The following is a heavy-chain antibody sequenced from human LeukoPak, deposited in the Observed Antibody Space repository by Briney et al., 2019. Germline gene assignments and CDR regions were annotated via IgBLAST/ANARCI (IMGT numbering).Heavy chain of an antibody. CDR3: AREEPDILTGLDY. D-gene: IGHD3-9*01. J-gene: IGHJ4*02. Sequence: GGSLRLSCAASGFTFSNYWMTWVRQAPGKGLEWVANIKQDGSEKYYVDSVKGRFTISRDNAKNSLYLQMNSLRAEDTAVYYCAREEPDILTGLDYWGQGTLVTVSS. CDR2: IKQDGSEK. V-gene: IGHV3-7*01. CDR1: GFTFSNYW.